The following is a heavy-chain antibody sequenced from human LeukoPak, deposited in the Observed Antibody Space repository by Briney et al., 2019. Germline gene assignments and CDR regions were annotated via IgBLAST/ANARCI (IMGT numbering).Heavy chain of an antibody. Sequence: SETLSLTCTVSGGSISSSSYYWGWIRQPPGKGLEWIGSIYHSGSTYYNPSLKSRVTISVDTSKNQFSLKLSSVTAADTAVYYCARVSGYLHAFDIWGQGTMVTVSS. CDR2: IYHSGST. CDR3: ARVSGYLHAFDI. CDR1: GGSISSSSYY. D-gene: IGHD3-22*01. J-gene: IGHJ3*02. V-gene: IGHV4-39*07.